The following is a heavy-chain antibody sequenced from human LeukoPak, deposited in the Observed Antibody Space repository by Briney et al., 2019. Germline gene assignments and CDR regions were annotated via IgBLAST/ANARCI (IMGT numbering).Heavy chain of an antibody. D-gene: IGHD3-22*01. Sequence: PGGSLNLSCKASELTFRTPPMTWARQAPGKGLEWVSRISSSGGGTHYADSVKGRFTISRDNSKNTLYLQMNSLRAEDTAVYYCAKGDYYDFDSWGQGTLVTVSS. CDR3: AKGDYYDFDS. V-gene: IGHV3-23*01. CDR1: ELTFRTPP. J-gene: IGHJ5*01. CDR2: ISSSGGGT.